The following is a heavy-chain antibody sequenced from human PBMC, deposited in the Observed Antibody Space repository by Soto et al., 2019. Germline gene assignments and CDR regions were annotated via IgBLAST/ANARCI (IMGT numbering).Heavy chain of an antibody. V-gene: IGHV1-18*01. CDR1: GYTFTSYG. J-gene: IGHJ5*02. D-gene: IGHD6-19*01. CDR3: ARAGYNKIAVAGEGWFDP. CDR2: ISAYNGNT. Sequence: QVQLVQSGAEVKKPGASVKVSCKASGYTFTSYGISWVRQAPGQGLEWMGWISAYNGNTNYAQKLQGRVTMTTDTATSTAYMELRGLRSDDTAVYYCARAGYNKIAVAGEGWFDPWGQGTLVTVSS.